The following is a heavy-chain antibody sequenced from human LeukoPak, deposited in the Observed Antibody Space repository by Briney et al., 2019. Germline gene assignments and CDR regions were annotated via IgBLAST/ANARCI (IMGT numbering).Heavy chain of an antibody. Sequence: RASVKVSCETFGYKFSDNYIHWERQAPGQRIEGMGWINPARGGTNYVQKFQGRVTITRHASIRTAYMELSRLTSDDTAVYYCARKRRGNWNQDFDYWGQGPLVPVSA. CDR1: GYKFSDNY. J-gene: IGHJ4*02. D-gene: IGHD1-1*01. CDR2: INPARGGT. V-gene: IGHV1-2*02. CDR3: ARKRRGNWNQDFDY.